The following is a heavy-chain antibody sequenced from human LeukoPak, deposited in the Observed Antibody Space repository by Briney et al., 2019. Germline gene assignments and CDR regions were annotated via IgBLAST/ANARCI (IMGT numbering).Heavy chain of an antibody. V-gene: IGHV4-59*08. CDR1: DGSIRSHY. Sequence: PSETLPLTCTVSDGSIRSHYWSWIRQPPGKGLEWIGYIYNSGSTNYNPSLKSRVTISVDTSNNQFSLRLSSVTAADTAVYYCARRDTSGSYDYWGQGTLVTVSS. J-gene: IGHJ4*02. CDR2: IYNSGST. D-gene: IGHD3-22*01. CDR3: ARRDTSGSYDY.